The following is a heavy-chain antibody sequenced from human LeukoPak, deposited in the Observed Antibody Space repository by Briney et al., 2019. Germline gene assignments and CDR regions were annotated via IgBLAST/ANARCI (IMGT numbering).Heavy chain of an antibody. Sequence: GGSLRLSCAASGFTFSSYDMHWVRQAPGKGPECVAIIRYDGSNENYADSVKGRFTISRDNSKKTLYLQMNSLRAEDTAVYYCARSRYNLDYWGQGTLVTVSS. CDR2: IRYDGSNE. CDR1: GFTFSSYD. J-gene: IGHJ4*02. D-gene: IGHD5-24*01. V-gene: IGHV3-33*01. CDR3: ARSRYNLDY.